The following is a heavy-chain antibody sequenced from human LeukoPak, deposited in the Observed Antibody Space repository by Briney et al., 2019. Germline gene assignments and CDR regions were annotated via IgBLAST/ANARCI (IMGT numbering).Heavy chain of an antibody. D-gene: IGHD2-15*01. CDR3: AARTLGYCSGGSCSPLYYYYGMDV. CDR1: GGTFSSYA. Sequence: ASVKVSCKASGGTFSSYAISWGRQAPGQGLEWMGWINPNSGGTNYAQKFQGRVTMTRDTSISTAYMELSRLRSDDTAVYYCAARTLGYCSGGSCSPLYYYYGMDVWGQGTTVTVSS. V-gene: IGHV1-2*02. J-gene: IGHJ6*02. CDR2: INPNSGGT.